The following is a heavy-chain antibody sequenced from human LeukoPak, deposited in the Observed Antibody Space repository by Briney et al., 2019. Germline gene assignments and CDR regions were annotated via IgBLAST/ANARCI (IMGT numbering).Heavy chain of an antibody. Sequence: PGVSVRLSCAASGFTFSTYSMHWVRQAPGKGLEWVAVISYDESNEYYGDSVKGRFTISRDNSKNTLYLQMNSLRAEDMAVYYCARESGNYYFDYWGQGTLVAVSS. V-gene: IGHV3-30-3*01. D-gene: IGHD1-26*01. CDR2: ISYDESNE. CDR1: GFTFSTYS. J-gene: IGHJ4*02. CDR3: ARESGNYYFDY.